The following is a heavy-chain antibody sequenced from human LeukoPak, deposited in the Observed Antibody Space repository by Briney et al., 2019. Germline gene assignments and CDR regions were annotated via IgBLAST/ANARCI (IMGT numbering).Heavy chain of an antibody. V-gene: IGHV1-69*06. D-gene: IGHD3-10*01. CDR1: RGTFSSYP. J-gene: IGHJ6*01. CDR2: IIPIFGTA. CDR3: VRSSAYYYYGMDV. Sequence: SVKDSCKTSRGTFSSYPISWVRQAPGQGLEWMEAIIPIFGTANYAQKFQGRVTIPADKSTSTAYIELSSLRSEDTAVYYCVRSSAYYYYGMDVWGKGTTVTVSS.